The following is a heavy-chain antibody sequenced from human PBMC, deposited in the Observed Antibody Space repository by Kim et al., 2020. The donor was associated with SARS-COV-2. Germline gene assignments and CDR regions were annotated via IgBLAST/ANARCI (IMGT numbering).Heavy chain of an antibody. J-gene: IGHJ4*02. D-gene: IGHD3-9*01. Sequence: SETLSLTCTVSGGSVSSGSYYWSWIRQPPGKGLEWIGYIYYSGSTNYNPSLKSRVTISVDTTKNQFSLKLSSVTAADTAVYYCARGGRWYEILTGYIGNFDYWGQGTLVTVSS. CDR2: IYYSGST. CDR1: GGSVSSGSYY. V-gene: IGHV4-61*01. CDR3: ARGGRWYEILTGYIGNFDY.